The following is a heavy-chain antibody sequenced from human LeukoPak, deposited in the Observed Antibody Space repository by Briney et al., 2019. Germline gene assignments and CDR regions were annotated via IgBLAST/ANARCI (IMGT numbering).Heavy chain of an antibody. CDR3: ARKGFVVSTGWRGAFDV. CDR1: RGSFSGYF. D-gene: IGHD2-21*01. J-gene: IGHJ3*01. Sequence: SETLSLTCDVYRGSFSGYFWSWIRQTPGKGLEWLGEMNDSGSTNYNPSLKSRVTISVAVSKNQYSLRLTSVTAADTAVYYCARKGFVVSTGWRGAFDVWGQGTMVTVSS. CDR2: MNDSGST. V-gene: IGHV4-34*01.